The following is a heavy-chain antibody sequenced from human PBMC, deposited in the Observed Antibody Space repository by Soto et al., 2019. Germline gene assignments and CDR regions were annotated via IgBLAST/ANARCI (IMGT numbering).Heavy chain of an antibody. CDR1: GFSFSSDS. J-gene: IGHJ5*01. Sequence: EVQLVESGGGLVKPGGSLRLSCAASGFSFSSDSMGWVRQAPGKGLAWVSSISSSGSFMNYADSVKGRFTISRDNAKNSLYLQMSSLKDEDTAVYYCARDPPTGTTLDWVDSWGQGTLVTVSS. V-gene: IGHV3-21*01. CDR2: ISSSGSFM. CDR3: ARDPPTGTTLDWVDS. D-gene: IGHD1-7*01.